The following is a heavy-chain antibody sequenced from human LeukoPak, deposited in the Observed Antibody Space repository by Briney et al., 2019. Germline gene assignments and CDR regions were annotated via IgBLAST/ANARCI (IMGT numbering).Heavy chain of an antibody. CDR3: AKDFWSDYYPNY. CDR1: GFTFSSYA. J-gene: IGHJ4*02. V-gene: IGHV3-23*01. D-gene: IGHD3-3*01. CDR2: SGSGGST. Sequence: GGSLRLSCAASGFTFSSYAMSWVRQAPGKGLEWVSGSGSGGSTYYTDSVTGRFTISRDNSKNTLYLQMNSLRAEDSAVYYCAKDFWSDYYPNYWGQGTLVTVSS.